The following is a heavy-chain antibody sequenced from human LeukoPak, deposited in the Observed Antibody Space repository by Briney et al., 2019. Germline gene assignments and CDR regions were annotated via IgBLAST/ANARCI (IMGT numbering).Heavy chain of an antibody. V-gene: IGHV4-59*08. CDR2: IHYSGST. CDR1: GGSIGSYY. J-gene: IGHJ4*02. D-gene: IGHD3-9*01. CDR3: ARGGPTGYVDY. Sequence: PSETLSLTCTVSGGSIGSYYWNWIRQPPGKGLEWIGNIHYSGSTKYNPSLKSRVTISLDTSKNQVSLKLSSVTAADTAVYYCARGGPTGYVDYWGQGTLVTVSS.